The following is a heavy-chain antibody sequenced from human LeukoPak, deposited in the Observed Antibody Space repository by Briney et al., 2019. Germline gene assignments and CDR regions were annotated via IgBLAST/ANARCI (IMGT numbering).Heavy chain of an antibody. J-gene: IGHJ6*02. Sequence: ASVKVSCKASGYTFTGYYMHWVRQAPGQGLEWMGWINPNSGGTNYAQKFQGRVTMTRNTSISTAYMELSSLRSEDTAVYYCASGPPTYYDFWSGYYTYYYYGMDVWGQGTTVTVSS. V-gene: IGHV1-2*02. CDR3: ASGPPTYYDFWSGYYTYYYYGMDV. CDR1: GYTFTGYY. CDR2: INPNSGGT. D-gene: IGHD3-3*01.